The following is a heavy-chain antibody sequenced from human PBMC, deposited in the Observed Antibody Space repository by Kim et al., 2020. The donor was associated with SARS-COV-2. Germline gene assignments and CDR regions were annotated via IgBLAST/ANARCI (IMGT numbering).Heavy chain of an antibody. Sequence: GGSLRLSCAASGFTFSSFAMSWVRQAPGKWLEWVSAISGSGGSTYYADSVKGRFTISRDNSKNTLYLQTNSLRAEDTAVYYCAKGASKGMTATDYFDYWGQGSLVTVSS. CDR3: AKGASKGMTATDYFDY. J-gene: IGHJ4*02. V-gene: IGHV3-23*01. D-gene: IGHD6-13*01. CDR1: GFTFSSFA. CDR2: ISGSGGST.